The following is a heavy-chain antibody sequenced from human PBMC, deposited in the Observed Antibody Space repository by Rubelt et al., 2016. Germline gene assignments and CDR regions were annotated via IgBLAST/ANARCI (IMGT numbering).Heavy chain of an antibody. D-gene: IGHD6-19*01. CDR3: ARSRGWYGRSGAFDI. J-gene: IGHJ3*02. CDR2: IYYSGST. V-gene: IGHV4-31*02. Sequence: GKGLEWIGYIYYSGSTYYNPSLKSRVKISVDTSKNQFSLKLSSVTAEDTAAFYCARSRGWYGRSGAFDIWGQGTMVTVSS.